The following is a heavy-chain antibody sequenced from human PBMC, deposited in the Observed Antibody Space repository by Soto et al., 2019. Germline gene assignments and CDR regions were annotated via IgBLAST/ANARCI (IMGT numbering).Heavy chain of an antibody. CDR2: IRSKANSYAT. Sequence: LRLSCAASGFTFSGSAMHWVRQASGKGLEWVGRIRSKANSYATAYAASVKGRFTISRDDSKNTAYLQMNSLKTEDTAVYYCTRHGINDYVWGGYPLSDYWGQGTLVTVSS. CDR1: GFTFSGSA. J-gene: IGHJ4*02. V-gene: IGHV3-73*01. D-gene: IGHD3-16*01. CDR3: TRHGINDYVWGGYPLSDY.